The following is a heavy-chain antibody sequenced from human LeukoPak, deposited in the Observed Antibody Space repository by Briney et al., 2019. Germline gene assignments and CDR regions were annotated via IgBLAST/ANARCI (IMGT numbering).Heavy chain of an antibody. J-gene: IGHJ3*02. D-gene: IGHD3-3*01. CDR3: ARPGGLLLYHDDDAFDI. CDR1: GASISSSDRY. V-gene: IGHV4-39*01. Sequence: PSETLSLTCTVSGASISSSDRYWGWIRQPPGKGLEWIGSIYYSGITYHNPSLKSRVTISVDTSNNQFSLKLSSVTAADTAVYYCARPGGLLLYHDDDAFDIWGQGTMVTVSS. CDR2: IYYSGIT.